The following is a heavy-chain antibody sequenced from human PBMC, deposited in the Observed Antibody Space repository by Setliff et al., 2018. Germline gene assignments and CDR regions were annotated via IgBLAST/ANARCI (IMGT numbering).Heavy chain of an antibody. J-gene: IGHJ6*02. CDR2: MNPNSCNT. V-gene: IGHV1-8*03. D-gene: IGHD3-10*02. CDR1: GYTFTSYD. CDR3: ARGNILLQCSGSYYSGMDV. Sequence: GASVKVSCKASGYTFTSYDINWVRQATGQGLEWMGWMNPNSCNTGYAQKFQGRVTITRNTSISTAYMELSSLRSEDTAVYYCARGNILLQCSGSYYSGMDVWGQGTTVTVSS.